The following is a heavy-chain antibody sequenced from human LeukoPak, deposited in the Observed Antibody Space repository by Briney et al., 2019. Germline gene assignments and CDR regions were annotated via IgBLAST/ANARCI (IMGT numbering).Heavy chain of an antibody. D-gene: IGHD2-15*01. CDR3: ARNAYCSGGSCYLGEYYFDY. V-gene: IGHV1-69*13. CDR2: IIPIFGTA. J-gene: IGHJ4*02. CDR1: GGTFSSYA. Sequence: SVKVSCKASGGTFSSYAISWVRQAPGQGLEWMGGIIPIFGTANYAQKFQGRVTITADESTSTAYMELSSLRSEDTAVYYCARNAYCSGGSCYLGEYYFDYWGQGTLVTVSS.